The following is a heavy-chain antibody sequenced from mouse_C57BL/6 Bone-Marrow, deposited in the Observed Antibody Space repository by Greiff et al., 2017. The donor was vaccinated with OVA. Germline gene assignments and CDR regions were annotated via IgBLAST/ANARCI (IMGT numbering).Heavy chain of an antibody. CDR2: ISYSGST. CDR3: ARGGWLLFAY. Sequence: EVKLQESGPGMVKPSQSLSLTCTVTGYSITSGYDWHWIRHFPGNKLEWMGYISYSGSTNYNPSLKSRISITHDTSKNHFFLKLNYVTTEDTATYYCARGGWLLFAYWGQGTLVTVSA. CDR1: GYSITSGYD. D-gene: IGHD2-3*01. J-gene: IGHJ3*01. V-gene: IGHV3-1*01.